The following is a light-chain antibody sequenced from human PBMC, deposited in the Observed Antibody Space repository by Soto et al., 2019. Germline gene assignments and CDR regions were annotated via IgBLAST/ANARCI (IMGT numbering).Light chain of an antibody. Sequence: QLVLTQSPSASASLGASVKLTCTLSSGHSTYAIAWHQQQPAKGPRFLMKVNSDGSHTKGDGIPDRFSGSSSGAERYLTISSLQSEDEADYYCQTWGTDIYVVFGGGTKVTVL. CDR2: VNSDGSH. CDR1: SGHSTYA. J-gene: IGLJ2*01. CDR3: QTWGTDIYVV. V-gene: IGLV4-69*01.